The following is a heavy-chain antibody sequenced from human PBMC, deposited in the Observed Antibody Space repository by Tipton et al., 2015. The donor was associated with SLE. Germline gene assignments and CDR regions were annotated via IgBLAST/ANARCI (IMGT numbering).Heavy chain of an antibody. D-gene: IGHD2-2*01. J-gene: IGHJ4*02. Sequence: LRLSCTVSGGSISSGGYYWSWIRQHPGKGLEWIGYIYYSGSTNYNPSLKSRVTISVDTSKNQFSLKLSSVTAADTAVYYCARTEWYQSFDYWGQGTLVTVSS. CDR2: IYYSGST. V-gene: IGHV4-31*02. CDR3: ARTEWYQSFDY. CDR1: GGSISSGGYY.